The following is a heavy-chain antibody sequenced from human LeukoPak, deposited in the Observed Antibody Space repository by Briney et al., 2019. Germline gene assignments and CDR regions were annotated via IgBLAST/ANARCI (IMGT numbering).Heavy chain of an antibody. CDR3: AKGQNTTMGSYYFDY. V-gene: IGHV3-23*01. CDR1: GFTFSSYA. D-gene: IGHD5-18*01. J-gene: IGHJ4*02. CDR2: ISGSGGST. Sequence: GGSLRLSCAASGFTFSSYAVSWVRQAPGKGLEWVSAISGSGGSTYYADSVKGRFSISRGNSKNTLYLQMNSLRAEDTAVYYCAKGQNTTMGSYYFDYWGQGTLVTVSS.